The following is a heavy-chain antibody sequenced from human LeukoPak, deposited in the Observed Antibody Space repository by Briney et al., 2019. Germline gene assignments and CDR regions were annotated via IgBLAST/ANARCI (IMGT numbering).Heavy chain of an antibody. CDR3: ARDHGTDSSGERRGPFDY. V-gene: IGHV3-7*01. Sequence: PGRSLRLSCAASGFTFSSYGMHLVRQAPGEGLEWVANIKQDGSEKYYVDSVKGRFTISRDNAKNSLYLQMNSLRAEDTAVYYCARDHGTDSSGERRGPFDYWGQGTLVTVS. D-gene: IGHD6-19*01. CDR1: GFTFSSYG. CDR2: IKQDGSEK. J-gene: IGHJ4*02.